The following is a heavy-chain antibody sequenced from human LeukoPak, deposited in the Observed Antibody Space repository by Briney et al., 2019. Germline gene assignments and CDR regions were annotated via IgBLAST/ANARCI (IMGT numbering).Heavy chain of an antibody. CDR1: VFSFRSYA. CDR3: ARIHSPNYYYFWSGYHTFDY. J-gene: IGHJ4*02. Sequence: GGSLRLSCAASVFSFRSYAMHWVRQAPGEGLGWVSVISYDGGNKYYADSVKGRFTISRDNSKNTLYLQMNSLRSEDTAVYYCARIHSPNYYYFWSGYHTFDYWGQGTLVTVSS. V-gene: IGHV3-30*04. D-gene: IGHD3-3*01. CDR2: ISYDGGNK.